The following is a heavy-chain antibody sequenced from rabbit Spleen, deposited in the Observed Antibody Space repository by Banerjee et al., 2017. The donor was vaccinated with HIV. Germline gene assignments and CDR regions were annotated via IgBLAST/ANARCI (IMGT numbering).Heavy chain of an antibody. Sequence: QLVESGGGLVTLGGSLKLTCKASGFSFSNYGISWVRQAPGKGLEWIAYIYPDYGSIDYASWVNGRFTISSHNAQNTLYLQLNSLTAADTATYFCARDTGSSFSSYGMDLWGPGTLVTVS. CDR2: IYPDYGSI. D-gene: IGHD8-1*01. CDR1: GFSFSNYG. CDR3: ARDTGSSFSSYGMDL. V-gene: IGHV1S7*01. J-gene: IGHJ6*01.